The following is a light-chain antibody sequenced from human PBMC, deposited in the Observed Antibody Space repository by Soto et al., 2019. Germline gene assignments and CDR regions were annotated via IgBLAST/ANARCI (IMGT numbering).Light chain of an antibody. Sequence: EIVMTQSPATLSVSPGERATLSCRASQTVSSNLAWYQQRPGQAPRLLIYAASTRATGVPARISGSGSGTEFTLTISSIQSEDFAVYYCQQYNNWPPVTFGQGTKVEIK. J-gene: IGKJ1*01. CDR1: QTVSSN. V-gene: IGKV3-15*01. CDR2: AAS. CDR3: QQYNNWPPVT.